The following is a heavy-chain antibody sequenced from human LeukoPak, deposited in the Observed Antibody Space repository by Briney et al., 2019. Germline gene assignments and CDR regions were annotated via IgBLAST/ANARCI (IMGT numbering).Heavy chain of an antibody. V-gene: IGHV3-9*01. CDR2: ISWNSGSI. J-gene: IGHJ4*02. D-gene: IGHD3-16*02. CDR3: AKSDETDYVWGSYRPFDY. Sequence: GRSLRLSCAASGFTFDDYAMHWVRQAPGKGLEWVSGISWNSGSIDYGDSVKGRFTISRDNAKNSLYLQMNSLRAEDTALYYCAKSDETDYVWGSYRPFDYWGQGTLVTVSS. CDR1: GFTFDDYA.